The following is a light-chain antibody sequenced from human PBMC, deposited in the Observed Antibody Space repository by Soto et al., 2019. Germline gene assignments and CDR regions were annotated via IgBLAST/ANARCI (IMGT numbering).Light chain of an antibody. CDR1: SSDVGGYDY. CDR3: CSYGGSFPYV. Sequence: QSVLTQPPSVSVSPGQSVTSSRTGTSSDVGGYDYVSWYQQRPGKAPKLLIYDVTKRPSGVPDRFSGSKSGNTASLTISGLQAEDEADFYCCSYGGSFPYVFGTGTKVTVL. V-gene: IGLV2-11*01. CDR2: DVT. J-gene: IGLJ1*01.